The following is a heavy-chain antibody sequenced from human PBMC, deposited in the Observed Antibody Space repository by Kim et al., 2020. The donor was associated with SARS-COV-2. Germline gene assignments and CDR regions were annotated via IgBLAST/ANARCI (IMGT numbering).Heavy chain of an antibody. V-gene: IGHV4-31*02. J-gene: IGHJ5*02. D-gene: IGHD3-3*01. Sequence: LKRRVTISVDTSKNQFSLKLSSVPAADTAVYYCARAGADFWSGSLRFDPWGQGTLVTVSS. CDR3: ARAGADFWSGSLRFDP.